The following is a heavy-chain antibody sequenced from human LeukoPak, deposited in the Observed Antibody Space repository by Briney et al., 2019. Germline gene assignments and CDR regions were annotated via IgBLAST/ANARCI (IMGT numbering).Heavy chain of an antibody. CDR2: INKKGGT. CDR1: SDSISSGDYY. D-gene: IGHD4-17*01. J-gene: IGHJ4*02. Sequence: PSQTLSLTCTVSSDSISSGDYYWSWIRQPAGKGLEFIGYINKKGGTFYNPPLKSRVSISMDTSKNQFSLKLTSVTAADTAVYFCAREHKSYGDYPYYFDSWGQGTLVTVSS. CDR3: AREHKSYGDYPYYFDS. V-gene: IGHV4-30-4*01.